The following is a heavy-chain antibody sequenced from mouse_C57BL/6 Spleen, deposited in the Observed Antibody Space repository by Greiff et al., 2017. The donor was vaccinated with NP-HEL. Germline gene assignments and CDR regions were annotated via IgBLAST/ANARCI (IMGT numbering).Heavy chain of an antibody. Sequence: QVQLQQSGAELVKPGASVKMSCKASGYTFTSYWITWVKQRPGQGLEWIGDIYPGSGSTNYNEKFKSKATLTVDTSSSTAYMQLSSLTSEDSAVYYCARGDYYGRIPFDYWGQGTTLTVSS. CDR1: GYTFTSYW. J-gene: IGHJ2*01. D-gene: IGHD1-1*01. CDR3: ARGDYYGRIPFDY. V-gene: IGHV1-55*01. CDR2: IYPGSGST.